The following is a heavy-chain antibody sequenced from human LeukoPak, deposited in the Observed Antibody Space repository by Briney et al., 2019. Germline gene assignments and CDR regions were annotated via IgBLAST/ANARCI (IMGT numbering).Heavy chain of an antibody. Sequence: SETLSLTCAVYGGSFSGYYWSWIRQPPGKGLEWIGEINHSGSTNYNPSLKSRVTISVGTSKNQFSLKLSSVTAADTAVYYCARGYSSGWYYFDYWGQGTLVTVSS. CDR1: GGSFSGYY. J-gene: IGHJ4*02. V-gene: IGHV4-34*01. CDR2: INHSGST. CDR3: ARGYSSGWYYFDY. D-gene: IGHD6-19*01.